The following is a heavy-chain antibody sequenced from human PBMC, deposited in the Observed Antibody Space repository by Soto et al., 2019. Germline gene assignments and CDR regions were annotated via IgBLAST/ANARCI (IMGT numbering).Heavy chain of an antibody. CDR2: MGYNGYT. D-gene: IGHD3-10*01. J-gene: IGHJ6*02. CDR1: GGPMSNYY. CDR3: ARQGFGELHGLVDV. V-gene: IGHV4-59*08. Sequence: QVQLQESGPGLVKPSETLSLTCTISGGPMSNYYCSWFQQPPGQGLEWIGYMGYNGYTRYNPSLRSRVTISLDTSKNQFSLNLSSVTAADTALYYCARQGFGELHGLVDVWGQGTTVTVSS.